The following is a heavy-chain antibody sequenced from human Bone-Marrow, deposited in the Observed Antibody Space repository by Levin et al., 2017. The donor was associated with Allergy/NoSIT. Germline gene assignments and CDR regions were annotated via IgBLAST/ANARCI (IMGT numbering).Heavy chain of an antibody. CDR1: GFTFTNAW. J-gene: IGHJ4*02. CDR3: TTESPHFDY. CDR2: IKSKTDGGTA. Sequence: GGSLRLSCAGSGFTFTNAWMSWVRQAPGKGLEWIGRIKSKTDGGTADYATPVKGRFTISRDDSKNTVYLQMNSLKTEDTAVYYCTTESPHFDYWGQGTLVTVSS. V-gene: IGHV3-15*01.